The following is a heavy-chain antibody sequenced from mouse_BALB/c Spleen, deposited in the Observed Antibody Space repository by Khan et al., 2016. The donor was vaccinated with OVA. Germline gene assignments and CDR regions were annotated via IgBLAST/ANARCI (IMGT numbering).Heavy chain of an antibody. V-gene: IGHV5-12-1*01. J-gene: IGHJ1*01. CDR3: ARRPGYFDV. Sequence: EVQGVESGGGLVKPGGSLKLSCAASGFAFSSYDMSWVRQTPEKRLEWVAYISSGGGSTYYPDTVKGRFTISRDNAKNTLYLQMSSLKSEDTAMYYCARRPGYFDVWGAGTTVTVSS. CDR1: GFAFSSYD. CDR2: ISSGGGST.